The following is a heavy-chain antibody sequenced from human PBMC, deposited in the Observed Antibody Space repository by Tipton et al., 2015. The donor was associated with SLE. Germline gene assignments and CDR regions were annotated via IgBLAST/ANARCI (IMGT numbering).Heavy chain of an antibody. J-gene: IGHJ4*02. CDR2: KYYSGST. Sequence: TLSLTCSVSGGSITGYYWSWIRQPPGKGLEWIGYKYYSGSTNYNPSLKSRVTISVDTSKNQFSLKLRSVTAADTAVYYCARDPGGRTFDYWGQGTLVNVSS. V-gene: IGHV4-59*01. CDR1: GGSITGYY. D-gene: IGHD2-15*01. CDR3: ARDPGGRTFDY.